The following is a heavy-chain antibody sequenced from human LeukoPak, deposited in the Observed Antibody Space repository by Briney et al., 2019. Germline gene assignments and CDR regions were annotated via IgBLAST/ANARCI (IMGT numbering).Heavy chain of an antibody. CDR2: TYYRSKWYN. V-gene: IGHV6-1*01. CDR1: GHSFSSNSAA. J-gene: IGHJ4*02. Sequence: RSQTLSLTCGISGHSFSSNSAAWNWIRQSPSRGLEWLGRTYYRSKWYNDYALSVKSRITISPDTSKNQFSPHLTSMTPEDTAVYYCASGITGTGYLDYWGQGTLVTVSS. CDR3: ASGITGTGYLDY. D-gene: IGHD1-20*01.